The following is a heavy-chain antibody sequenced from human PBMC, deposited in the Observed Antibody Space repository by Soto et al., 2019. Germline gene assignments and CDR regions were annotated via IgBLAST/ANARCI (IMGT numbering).Heavy chain of an antibody. CDR2: VYNSGST. Sequence: LSLTCTVSCGSISINYWTLIRQPPGKGLEWIGYVYNSGSTNYNPSLKSRVTISEDTSKSQFSLKVNSMTAADTAVYYCARYRREAVAGYTLDNWGQGILVTVS. CDR3: ARYRREAVAGYTLDN. J-gene: IGHJ4*02. D-gene: IGHD6-13*01. CDR1: CGSISINY. V-gene: IGHV4-59*01.